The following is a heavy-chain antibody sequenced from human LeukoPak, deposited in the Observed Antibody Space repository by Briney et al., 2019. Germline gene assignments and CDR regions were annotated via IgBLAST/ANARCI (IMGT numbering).Heavy chain of an antibody. V-gene: IGHV1-18*01. CDR2: ISAYNGNT. D-gene: IGHD2-15*01. CDR3: AIDSLVVVAATFWFDP. CDR1: GYTFTSYG. J-gene: IGHJ5*02. Sequence: ASVKVSCKASGYTFTSYGISWVRQAPGQGLEWMGWISAYNGNTKYAQKLQGRVTMTTDTSTSTAYMELRSLRSDDTAVYYCAIDSLVVVAATFWFDPWAQGPLVTVSS.